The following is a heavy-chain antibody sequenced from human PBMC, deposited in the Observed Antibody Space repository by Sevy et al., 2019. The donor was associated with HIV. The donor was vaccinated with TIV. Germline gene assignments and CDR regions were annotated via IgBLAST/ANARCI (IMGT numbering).Heavy chain of an antibody. CDR2: INPNSGGT. Sequence: ASVKVSCKASGYTFTGYYMHWVRQAPGQGLEWMGRINPNSGGTNYAQKFQGRVTMTRDTSISTAYMELSRLRSDDTAVYYCARMTPQGVITPNWFDPWGQGTLVTVSS. CDR3: ARMTPQGVITPNWFDP. D-gene: IGHD3-22*01. CDR1: GYTFTGYY. J-gene: IGHJ5*02. V-gene: IGHV1-2*06.